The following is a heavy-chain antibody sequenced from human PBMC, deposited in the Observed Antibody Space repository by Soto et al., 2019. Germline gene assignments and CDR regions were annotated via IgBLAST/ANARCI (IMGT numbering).Heavy chain of an antibody. J-gene: IGHJ4*02. D-gene: IGHD1-26*01. V-gene: IGHV3-74*01. CDR2: INSDGSST. CDR3: ARDRSYFDTIEEYYFDY. Sequence: GGSLRLSCAASGFTFSSYWMHWVRQAPGKGLVWVSRINSDGSSTSYADSVKGRFTISRDNAKNTLYLQMNSLRAEDTAVYYCARDRSYFDTIEEYYFDYWGQGTLVTVSS. CDR1: GFTFSSYW.